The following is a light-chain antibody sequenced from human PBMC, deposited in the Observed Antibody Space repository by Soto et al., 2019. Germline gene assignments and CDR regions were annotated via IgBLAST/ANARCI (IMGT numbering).Light chain of an antibody. CDR3: PQRRIWTVP. V-gene: IGKV3-11*01. CDR2: DAS. Sequence: IVFTQSPATLSLCPGERATLSGMASQSVSSFLAWYQQKPGQAPRLLIFDASNRATGIPARFIGSGSGTDFTLTISSLEPEDFAVYQRPQRRIWTVPFAQGTRLDIK. J-gene: IGKJ5*01. CDR1: QSVSSF.